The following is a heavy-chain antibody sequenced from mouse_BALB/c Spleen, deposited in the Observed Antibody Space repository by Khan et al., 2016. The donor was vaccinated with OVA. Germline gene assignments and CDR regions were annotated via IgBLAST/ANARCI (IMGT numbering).Heavy chain of an antibody. D-gene: IGHD3-1*01. Sequence: QVQLQQPGAELVKPGASVKLSCKASGYTFTSYYMYWVKQRPGQGLEWIGEINPSNGGTNFNAKFKSKATLTVDKSSSTAYMQLSSLTAEDSAVCYCTRGGYGGFAYWGQGTLVTVSA. V-gene: IGHV1S81*02. CDR2: INPSNGGT. CDR1: GYTFTSYY. J-gene: IGHJ3*01. CDR3: TRGGYGGFAY.